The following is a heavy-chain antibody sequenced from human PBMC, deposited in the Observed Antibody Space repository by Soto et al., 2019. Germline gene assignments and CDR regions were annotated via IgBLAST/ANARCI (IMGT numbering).Heavy chain of an antibody. V-gene: IGHV3-23*01. CDR3: AKDYYYDSSGYASPAY. J-gene: IGHJ4*02. CDR2: IRGSGAST. D-gene: IGHD3-22*01. CDR1: GFTFSTYA. Sequence: GGSLRLSCAASGFTFSTYAMTWVRQVPGKGLEWVSAIRGSGASTYYADSVKGRFTISRDNSKNTLFLQMNSLRVEDTALYYFAKDYYYDSSGYASPAYWGRGTLAPVAS.